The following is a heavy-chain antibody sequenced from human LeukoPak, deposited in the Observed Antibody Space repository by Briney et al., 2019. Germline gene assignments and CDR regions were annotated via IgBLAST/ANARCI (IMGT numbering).Heavy chain of an antibody. CDR3: ARDGQLRYFDWTFDY. CDR2: ISSSSSSTI. V-gene: IGHV3-48*01. J-gene: IGHJ4*02. Sequence: GGSLRLSCAASGFTFSSYSMNWVRQAPGKGLEWVSYISSSSSSTIYYADSVKGRFTISRDNAKNSLYLQMNSLRAEDTAVYYCARDGQLRYFDWTFDYWGQGTLVTVSS. CDR1: GFTFSSYS. D-gene: IGHD3-9*01.